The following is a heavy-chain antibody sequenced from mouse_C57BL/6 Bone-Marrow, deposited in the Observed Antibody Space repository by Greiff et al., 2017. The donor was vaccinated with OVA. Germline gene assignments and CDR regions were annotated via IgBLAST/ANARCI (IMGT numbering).Heavy chain of an antibody. Sequence: EVQLQQSGPELVKPGASVKISCKASGYTFTDYYMNWVKQSHGKSLEWIGDINPNNGGTSYNQKFKGKATLTVDKSSSTAYMELRSLTSEDSAVYYCARRGAAQALYAMDYWGQGTSVTVSS. CDR1: GYTFTDYY. V-gene: IGHV1-26*01. D-gene: IGHD3-2*02. CDR3: ARRGAAQALYAMDY. J-gene: IGHJ4*01. CDR2: INPNNGGT.